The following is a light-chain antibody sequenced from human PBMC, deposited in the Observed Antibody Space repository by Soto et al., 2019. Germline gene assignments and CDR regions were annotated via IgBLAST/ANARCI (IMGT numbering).Light chain of an antibody. CDR2: GAS. V-gene: IGKV3-15*01. CDR3: QQYNNWPLS. J-gene: IGKJ4*01. Sequence: EIVMTQSPATLSVYPGERATLSCRASQSVSSNLAWYQQKPGQAPRLLIYGASTRATGIPARFSGSGSGTEFTLTISSLQSEDFAFYYCQQYNNWPLSFGGGTKVEIK. CDR1: QSVSSN.